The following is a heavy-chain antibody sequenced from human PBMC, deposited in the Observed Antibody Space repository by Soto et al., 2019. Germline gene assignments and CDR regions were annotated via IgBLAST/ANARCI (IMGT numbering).Heavy chain of an antibody. Sequence: QVPLVQSGGEVKKPGASXXVSCXTSXXTFTXXXISWVRQAPGQGLEWVGWISAYSGKTHYAQKFQGKVTMTTDTSTNTAYLELRSLRSDDTAVYYCARDPYLGDHQYWGQGTLVTVSS. CDR1: XXTFTXXX. J-gene: IGHJ4*02. CDR3: ARDPYLGDHQY. CDR2: ISAYSGKT. D-gene: IGHD3-16*01. V-gene: IGHV1-18*01.